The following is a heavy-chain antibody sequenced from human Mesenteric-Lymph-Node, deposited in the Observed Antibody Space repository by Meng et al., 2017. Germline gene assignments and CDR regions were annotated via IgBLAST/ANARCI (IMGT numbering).Heavy chain of an antibody. D-gene: IGHD3-10*01. CDR2: VTHSGST. CDR1: GGSFTAYY. J-gene: IGHJ5*01. CDR3: AKGRANYFGSKHNYFDS. V-gene: IGHV4-34*01. Sequence: AQLQQWGARLLDPSGTLPLPCAVYGGSFTAYYWPWIRQAPGKGPEWVGEVTHSGSTTYNPSLASRVSISVDKPKKQFSLTLNSVTAADTAVYYCAKGRANYFGSKHNYFDSWGQGTLVTVSS.